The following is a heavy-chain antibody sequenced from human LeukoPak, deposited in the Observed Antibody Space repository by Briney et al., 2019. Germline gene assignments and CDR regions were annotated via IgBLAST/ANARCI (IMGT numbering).Heavy chain of an antibody. J-gene: IGHJ4*02. Sequence: GGSLRLSCAASGFTFSSYYMTWVRQAPGKGLEWVATIKDDGSEDYYLDSVKGRFTISRDNAKDTLYLQMNSLRAEDTAVYYCARDTYYYDSSGFLYYFDYWGQGTLVTVSS. CDR2: IKDDGSED. CDR1: GFTFSSYY. D-gene: IGHD3-22*01. V-gene: IGHV3-7*01. CDR3: ARDTYYYDSSGFLYYFDY.